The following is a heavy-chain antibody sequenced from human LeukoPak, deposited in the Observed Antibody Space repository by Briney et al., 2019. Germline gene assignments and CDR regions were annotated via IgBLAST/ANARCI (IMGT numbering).Heavy chain of an antibody. J-gene: IGHJ5*02. CDR2: IYHSGTT. D-gene: IGHD3-9*01. CDR3: ARLPTGYPNWFDP. V-gene: IGHV4-39*01. Sequence: TSETLSLTCTVSGGSISSGDYYWSWIRQPPGKGLEWIGTIYHSGTTYYNPSLKSRVTISVDTSKNQFFLKLSSVTAADTAVYYCARLPTGYPNWFDPWGQGSLVTVSS. CDR1: GGSISSGDYY.